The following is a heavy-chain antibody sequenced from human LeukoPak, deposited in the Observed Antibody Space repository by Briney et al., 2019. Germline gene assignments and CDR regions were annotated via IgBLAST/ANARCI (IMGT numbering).Heavy chain of an antibody. Sequence: SETLSLTCAVYGGSFSGYYWSWIRQPPGKGLEWIGEINHSGSTNYNPSLKSRDTISVDMSKNQFSLKLSSVTAADTAVYYCARAVVVDRLIDYWGQGTLVTVSS. J-gene: IGHJ4*02. D-gene: IGHD2-15*01. CDR3: ARAVVVDRLIDY. V-gene: IGHV4-34*01. CDR2: INHSGST. CDR1: GGSFSGYY.